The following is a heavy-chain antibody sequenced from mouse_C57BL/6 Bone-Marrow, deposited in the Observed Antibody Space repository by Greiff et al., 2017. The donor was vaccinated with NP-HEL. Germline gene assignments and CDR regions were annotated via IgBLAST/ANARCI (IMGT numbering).Heavy chain of an antibody. Sequence: VKLQESGAELARPGASVKLSCKASGYTFTSYGISWVKQRTGQGLEWIGEIYPRSGNTYYNEKFKGKATLTADKSSSTAYMELRSLTSEDSAVYFCARSVANWDGFDYWGQGTTLTVSS. J-gene: IGHJ2*01. CDR3: ARSVANWDGFDY. CDR1: GYTFTSYG. V-gene: IGHV1-81*01. D-gene: IGHD4-1*01. CDR2: IYPRSGNT.